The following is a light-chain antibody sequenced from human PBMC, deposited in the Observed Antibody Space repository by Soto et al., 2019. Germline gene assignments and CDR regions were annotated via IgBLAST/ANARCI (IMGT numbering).Light chain of an antibody. J-gene: IGLJ1*01. CDR1: SSNIESNT. CDR2: SNY. V-gene: IGLV1-44*01. CDR3: ATWDDSLNGFYV. Sequence: QSVLTQPPSASGTPGQRVTISCSGSSSNIESNTVTWYQQLPGTAPKLVIYSNYDRPSGVPDRFSGSTSGTSASLVIRGLQSEDEADYFCATWDDSLNGFYVFGTGTKLTVL.